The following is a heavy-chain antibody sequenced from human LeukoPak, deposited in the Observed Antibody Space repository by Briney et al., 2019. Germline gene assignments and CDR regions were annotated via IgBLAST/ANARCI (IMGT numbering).Heavy chain of an antibody. D-gene: IGHD3-10*01. V-gene: IGHV3-23*01. Sequence: PGGSLRLSCEASGFTFSNYAMSWVRQAPGKGLEWVSGICGHGISIYYADSVKGRFTISRDNSKSTLYLVMNSLRAEDTAVYYCAKGRGATMVRGYLDYWGQGTLVTVSS. CDR2: ICGHGISI. J-gene: IGHJ4*02. CDR1: GFTFSNYA. CDR3: AKGRGATMVRGYLDY.